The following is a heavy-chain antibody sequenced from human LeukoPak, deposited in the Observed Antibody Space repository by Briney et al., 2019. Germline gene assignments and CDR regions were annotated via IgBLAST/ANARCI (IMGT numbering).Heavy chain of an antibody. CDR1: GFTFSNYA. Sequence: GGSLRLSCAASGFTFSNYAMHWVRQAPGKGLEWVAVVSDDGSYKNHADSVKGRFTIPRDNSKNTLYLQMNSLRGEDTAVYYCARDLRSLEYWGQGTLVTVSS. V-gene: IGHV3-30-3*01. CDR2: VSDDGSYK. J-gene: IGHJ4*02. CDR3: ARDLRSLEY. D-gene: IGHD5-24*01.